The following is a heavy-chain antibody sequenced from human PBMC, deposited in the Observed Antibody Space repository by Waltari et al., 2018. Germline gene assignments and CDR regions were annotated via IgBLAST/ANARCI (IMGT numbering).Heavy chain of an antibody. CDR3: ARRGTPAGAFDI. CDR2: INPNRGDT. Sequence: QEQLEQSGAEVKKPGASVKVSCKASGDTFTGYYMHWVRQAPGQGLEWMGWINPNRGDTNYAQKFQGRVTMTRDTSISTVYMELSRLRSDDTAVYYCARRGTPAGAFDIWGQGTMVTVSS. D-gene: IGHD1-26*01. V-gene: IGHV1-2*02. CDR1: GDTFTGYY. J-gene: IGHJ3*02.